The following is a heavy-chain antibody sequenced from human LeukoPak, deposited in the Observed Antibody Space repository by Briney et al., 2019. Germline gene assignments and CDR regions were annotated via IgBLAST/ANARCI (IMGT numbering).Heavy chain of an antibody. CDR1: GYSFTNYW. Sequence: GESLKISCKGSGYSFTNYWIGWVRQMPGKGLEWMGFIYPGDSDTRYSPSFQGQVTISADKSISTAYLQWSSLKASDTAMYYCARPQGCGDSKGLYYFDYWGQGALVTVSS. D-gene: IGHD4-17*01. V-gene: IGHV5-51*01. J-gene: IGHJ4*02. CDR3: ARPQGCGDSKGLYYFDY. CDR2: IYPGDSDT.